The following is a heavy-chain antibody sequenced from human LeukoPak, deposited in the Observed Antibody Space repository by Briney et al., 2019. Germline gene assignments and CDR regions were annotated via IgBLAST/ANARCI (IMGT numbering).Heavy chain of an antibody. CDR2: IYYSGST. J-gene: IGHJ4*02. Sequence: ASETLSLTCTVSGGSISSYYWSWIRQPPGKGLEWIGYIYYSGSTNYNPSLKSRVTISVDTSKNQFSLKLSSVTAADTAVYYCARATLATINNWGQGTLVTVSS. D-gene: IGHD5-12*01. V-gene: IGHV4-59*01. CDR1: GGSISSYY. CDR3: ARATLATINN.